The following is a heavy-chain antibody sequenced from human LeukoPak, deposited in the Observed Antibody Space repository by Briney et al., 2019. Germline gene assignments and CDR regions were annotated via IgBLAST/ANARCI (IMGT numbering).Heavy chain of an antibody. CDR2: IRSKANSYAT. D-gene: IGHD6-13*01. CDR1: GFTFSGSA. CDR3: TRRAAPAPYGMDV. V-gene: IGHV3-73*01. Sequence: GGSLRLSCAASGFTFSGSAMHWVRQASGKGLEWVGRIRSKANSYATAFAASVKGRFTISRDDSKNTAYLQMNSLKTEDTAVYYCTRRAAPAPYGMDVWGQGTTVTVSS. J-gene: IGHJ6*02.